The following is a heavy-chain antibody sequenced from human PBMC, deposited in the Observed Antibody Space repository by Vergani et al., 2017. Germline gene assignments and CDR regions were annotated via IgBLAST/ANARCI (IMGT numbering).Heavy chain of an antibody. CDR3: ARGDEVDKQLGLDY. J-gene: IGHJ4*02. CDR1: GFTFTAHG. V-gene: IGHV3-20*04. CDR2: INWNGDNT. Sequence: EVQLLESGGGSAQPGESLRLSCVASGFTFTAHGLNWVRQAPGKGLEWVSGINWNGDNTGYADSVKGRFTISRDNAKNSLYLQMNSLRVEDTALYYCARGDEVDKQLGLDYWGQGTLVTVSS. D-gene: IGHD6-13*01.